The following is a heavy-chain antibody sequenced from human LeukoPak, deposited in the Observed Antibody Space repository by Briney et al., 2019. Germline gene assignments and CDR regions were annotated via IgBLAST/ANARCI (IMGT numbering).Heavy chain of an antibody. D-gene: IGHD1-1*01. Sequence: SETLSLTCTVSGGSISSASYYWSWIRQPAGKGLEWIGRIYTSGSTNYNPSLKSRVTISVDTSKNQFSLNLSSVTAADTAVYYCARLGTYFDYWGQGTLVTVSS. V-gene: IGHV4-61*02. CDR1: GGSISSASYY. CDR3: ARLGTYFDY. CDR2: IYTSGST. J-gene: IGHJ4*02.